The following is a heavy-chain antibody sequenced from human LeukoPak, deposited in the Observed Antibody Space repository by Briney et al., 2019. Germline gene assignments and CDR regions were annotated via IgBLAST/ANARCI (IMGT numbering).Heavy chain of an antibody. V-gene: IGHV3-23*01. CDR2: PSGSGSST. D-gene: IGHD2-15*01. J-gene: IGHJ4*02. CDR1: GFTFSSYG. Sequence: QPGGSLRLSGAASGFTFSSYGMSWVRQAPGKGLEWVSGPSGSGSSTNYADSVKGRFTISRDNSKKTLYLQMSSLRAEDTAVYYCAKAAGYCSDGGCYRFDYWGQGTLVTVSS. CDR3: AKAAGYCSDGGCYRFDY.